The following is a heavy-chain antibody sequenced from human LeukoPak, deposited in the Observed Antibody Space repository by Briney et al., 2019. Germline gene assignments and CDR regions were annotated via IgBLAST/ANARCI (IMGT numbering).Heavy chain of an antibody. CDR2: ISSSSSYI. J-gene: IGHJ4*02. CDR3: ARDASSSAFDH. Sequence: KAGGSLRLSCAASGLSFSRYTMTWVRQAPGKGLEWVSSISSSSSYIYYAHSVKGRFTISRDNAKNSLFLEMNSLRAEDTAMYHCARDASSSAFDHWGQGTLVTVSS. V-gene: IGHV3-21*01. CDR1: GLSFSRYT. D-gene: IGHD6-6*01.